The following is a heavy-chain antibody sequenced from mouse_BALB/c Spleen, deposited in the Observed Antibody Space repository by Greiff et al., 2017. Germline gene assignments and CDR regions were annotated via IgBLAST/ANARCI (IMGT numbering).Heavy chain of an antibody. D-gene: IGHD1-1*01. CDR1: GYTFTSYW. Sequence: QVQLRQPGAELVKPGASVKLSCKASGYTFTSYWMHWVKQRPGQGLEWIGEINPSNGRTNYNEKFKSKATLTVDKSSSTAYMQLSSLTSEDSAVYYCASREIYYYGTYAMDYWGQGTSVTVSS. V-gene: IGHV1S81*02. J-gene: IGHJ4*01. CDR2: INPSNGRT. CDR3: ASREIYYYGTYAMDY.